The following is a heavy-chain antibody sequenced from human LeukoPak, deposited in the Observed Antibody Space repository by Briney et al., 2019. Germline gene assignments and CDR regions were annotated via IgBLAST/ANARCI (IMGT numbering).Heavy chain of an antibody. V-gene: IGHV1-2*02. CDR3: ARVPEGFPNWFDP. Sequence: ASVKVSCKASGYTFTGYYMHWVRQAPGQGLEWMGWINPNSGGTNYAQKFQGRVTMTRDTSISTAYMELSRLRSDDTAVYYCARVPEGFPNWFDPWGQGTLVTVSS. CDR2: INPNSGGT. J-gene: IGHJ5*02. D-gene: IGHD2-2*01. CDR1: GYTFTGYY.